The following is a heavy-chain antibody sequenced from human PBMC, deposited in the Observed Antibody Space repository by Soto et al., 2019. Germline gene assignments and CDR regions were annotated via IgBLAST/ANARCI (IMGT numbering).Heavy chain of an antibody. CDR2: IYYSGST. D-gene: IGHD3-3*01. CDR3: ARVVTIFGVAIMGDYYGMDV. CDR1: GGSISSGDYY. V-gene: IGHV4-30-4*01. Sequence: QVQLQESGPGLVKPSQTLSLTCTVSGGSISSGDYYWSWIRQPPGKGLEWIGYIYYSGSTYYNPSLKSRVTISVDTSKNQFSLKLSSVTAADTAVYYCARVVTIFGVAIMGDYYGMDVWGQGTTVTVSS. J-gene: IGHJ6*02.